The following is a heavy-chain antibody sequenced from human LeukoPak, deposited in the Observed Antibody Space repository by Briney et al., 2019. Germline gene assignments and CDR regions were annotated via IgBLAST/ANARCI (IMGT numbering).Heavy chain of an antibody. J-gene: IGHJ6*03. V-gene: IGHV1-69*06. CDR2: IIPIFGTA. Sequence: SVKVSCKASGGTFSSYAISWVRQAPGQGLEWMGGIIPIFGTANYAQKFQGRVTITADKSTSTAYMELSSLRSEDTAVYYCARAIAARPYYYYYYYMDVWGKGTTVTVSS. CDR3: ARAIAARPYYYYYYYMDV. CDR1: GGTFSSYA. D-gene: IGHD6-6*01.